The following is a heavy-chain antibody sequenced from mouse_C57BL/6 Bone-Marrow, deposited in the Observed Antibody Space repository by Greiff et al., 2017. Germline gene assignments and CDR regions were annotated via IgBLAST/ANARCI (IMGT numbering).Heavy chain of an antibody. CDR3: AKNYGSSYYFDY. Sequence: QVQLQQSGAELVRPGTSVKVSCKASGYAFTNYLIEWVKQRPGQGLEWIGVINPGSGGTNYNEKFKGKATLTADKSSSTAYMQLSSLTSEDSAVDFYAKNYGSSYYFDYWGQGTTLTVSS. D-gene: IGHD1-1*01. V-gene: IGHV1-54*01. CDR1: GYAFTNYL. CDR2: INPGSGGT. J-gene: IGHJ2*01.